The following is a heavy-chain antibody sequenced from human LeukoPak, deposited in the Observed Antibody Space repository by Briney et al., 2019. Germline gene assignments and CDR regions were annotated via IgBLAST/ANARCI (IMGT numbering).Heavy chain of an antibody. J-gene: IGHJ3*02. D-gene: IGHD3-22*01. CDR1: GYSISSSNW. CDR3: ARTPPITYYYDSSGYLAFDI. Sequence: SETLSLTCAVSGYSISSSNWWGWIRQPPGKGLEWIGYIYYSGSTYYNPSLKSRVTMSVDTYKNQFSLKLSSVTAVDTAVYYCARTPPITYYYDSSGYLAFDIWGQGTMVTVSS. CDR2: IYYSGST. V-gene: IGHV4-28*01.